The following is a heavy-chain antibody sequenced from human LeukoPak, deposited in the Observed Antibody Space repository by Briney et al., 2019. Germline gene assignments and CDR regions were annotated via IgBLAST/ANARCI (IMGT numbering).Heavy chain of an antibody. CDR3: ARSYGAGRYSFDS. J-gene: IGHJ4*02. D-gene: IGHD3-10*01. Sequence: LRLSCAASGFTFSSYAMSWIRQHPGKGLEWIGYIYYSGNTYYNPSLKSRATMSVDTSKNQFSLKLTSVTAADTAVFYCARSYGAGRYSFDSWGQGTLVTVSS. V-gene: IGHV4-31*02. CDR2: IYYSGNT. CDR1: GFTFSSYA.